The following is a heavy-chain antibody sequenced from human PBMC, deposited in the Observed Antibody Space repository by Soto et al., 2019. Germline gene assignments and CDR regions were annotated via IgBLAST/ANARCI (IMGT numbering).Heavy chain of an antibody. CDR3: ARDKDRLQLGGNYYYILDV. V-gene: IGHV1-69*12. D-gene: IGHD5-12*01. CDR2: IIPIFRTP. Sequence: QVQLEQSGAEVKTPGSSVKVPCKASGGTFSTSAISWVRQAPGQGLEWMGGIIPIFRTPDYAQKFQGRVTVIADEFTSTVYMELSGLRSDDTAVYYCARDKDRLQLGGNYYYILDVWGQGTTVTVSS. CDR1: GGTFSTSA. J-gene: IGHJ6*02.